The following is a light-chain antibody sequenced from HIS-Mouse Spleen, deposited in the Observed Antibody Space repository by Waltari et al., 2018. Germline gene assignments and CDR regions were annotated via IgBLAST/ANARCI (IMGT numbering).Light chain of an antibody. CDR1: QSVSSN. Sequence: EIVMTQSPATLSVSPGERATLSCRASQSVSSNLAWYQQKPGQAPRLLIYGASTSATGIPARFSGSGSVTEFTLTISSMQSEDFAVYYCQQYNNWPWTFGQGTKVEIK. CDR3: QQYNNWPWT. V-gene: IGKV3-15*01. CDR2: GAS. J-gene: IGKJ1*01.